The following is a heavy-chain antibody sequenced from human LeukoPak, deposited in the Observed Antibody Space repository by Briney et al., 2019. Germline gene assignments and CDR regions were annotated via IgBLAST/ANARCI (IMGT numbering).Heavy chain of an antibody. CDR2: ISSSSSYI. Sequence: GGSLRLSCAASGFTFSSYAMHWVRQAPGKGLEWVSSISSSSSYIYYADSVKGRFTISRDNAKNSLYLQMNSLRAEDTAVYYCARERGYSYGYPDLWGRGTLVTVSS. V-gene: IGHV3-21*01. J-gene: IGHJ2*01. D-gene: IGHD5-18*01. CDR3: ARERGYSYGYPDL. CDR1: GFTFSSYA.